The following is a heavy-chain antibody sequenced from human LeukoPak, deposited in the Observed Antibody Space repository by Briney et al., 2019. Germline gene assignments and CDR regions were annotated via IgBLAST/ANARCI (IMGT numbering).Heavy chain of an antibody. D-gene: IGHD1-26*01. CDR1: GYTFSDFE. J-gene: IGHJ4*02. CDR2: ISYDGPNK. CDR3: ARTLIEYSVSSCYFDH. V-gene: IGHV3-30*19. Sequence: GGSLRLSCVGSGYTFSDFEMNWVRQAPGKGLEWVAVISYDGPNKYYADSVKGRFTISRDNSKNTLYLQMNSLRAEDTAVYYCARTLIEYSVSSCYFDHWGQGTLVTVSS.